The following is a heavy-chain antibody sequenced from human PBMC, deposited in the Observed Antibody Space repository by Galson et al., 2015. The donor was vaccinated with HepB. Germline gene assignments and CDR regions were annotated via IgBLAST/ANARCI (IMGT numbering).Heavy chain of an antibody. D-gene: IGHD3-16*02. CDR1: GYTFTSYA. J-gene: IGHJ5*02. V-gene: IGHV1-3*01. CDR3: ARGFVGELSLRQNWFDP. CDR2: INAGNGNT. Sequence: SVKVSCKASGYTFTSYAMHWVRQAPGQRLEWMGWINAGNGNTKYSQKFQGRVTITRDTSASTAYMELSSLRSEDTAVYYCARGFVGELSLRQNWFDPWGQGTLVTVSS.